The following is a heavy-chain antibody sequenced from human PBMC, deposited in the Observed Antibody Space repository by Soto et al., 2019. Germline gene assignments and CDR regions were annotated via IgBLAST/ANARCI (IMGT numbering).Heavy chain of an antibody. D-gene: IGHD2-15*01. Sequence: PGLSLRLCCAASGSTFSSYAMSWVSQAPGKGLEWVSAISGSGGSTYYADSVKGRFTISRDNSKNTLYLQMNSLRAEDTAVYYCAKDPCSGGSCYSDYWGQGTLVTVSS. V-gene: IGHV3-23*01. CDR2: ISGSGGST. CDR1: GSTFSSYA. CDR3: AKDPCSGGSCYSDY. J-gene: IGHJ4*02.